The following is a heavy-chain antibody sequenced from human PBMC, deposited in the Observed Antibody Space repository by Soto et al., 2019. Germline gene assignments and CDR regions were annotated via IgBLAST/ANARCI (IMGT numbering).Heavy chain of an antibody. J-gene: IGHJ6*02. D-gene: IGHD5-12*01. CDR1: GYTFTSYG. CDR3: AWGVATIRSPSYGMDV. CDR2: ISAYNGNT. Sequence: QVQLVQSGAEVKKPGASVKVSCKASGYTFTSYGISWVRQAPGQGLEWMGWISAYNGNTNYAQKLQGRVTMTTDTPTSTAYMELRSLRSDDTAVYYCAWGVATIRSPSYGMDVWGQGTTVTVSS. V-gene: IGHV1-18*04.